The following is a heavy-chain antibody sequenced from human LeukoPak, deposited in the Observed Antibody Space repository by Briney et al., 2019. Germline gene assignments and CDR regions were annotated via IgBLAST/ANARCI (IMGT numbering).Heavy chain of an antibody. CDR3: AKDRIGGVAVAGKGRWFDP. Sequence: PGGSLRLSCAASGFTSSSYAMSWVRQAPGKGLEWVSAISGSGDRTSYADSVKGRFTISRDNSKNTLFLQMNSLRAEDTAVYYCAKDRIGGVAVAGKGRWFDPWGQGTLVTVSS. J-gene: IGHJ5*02. CDR2: ISGSGDRT. D-gene: IGHD6-19*01. CDR1: GFTSSSYA. V-gene: IGHV3-23*01.